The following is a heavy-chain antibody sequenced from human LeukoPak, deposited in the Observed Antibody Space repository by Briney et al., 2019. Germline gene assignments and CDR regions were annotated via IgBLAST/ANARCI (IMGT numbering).Heavy chain of an antibody. J-gene: IGHJ4*02. CDR1: GFTFSSYW. CDR3: ARDTYDTATPRLLNY. V-gene: IGHV3-74*01. Sequence: PGGSLRLSCAASGFTFSSYWMHWVRQALGKGLVWVSRINGDGSSTSYADSVKGRFTISRDNAKNTLYLQMSRLRAEDTAVYYCARDTYDTATPRLLNYWGQGTLVTVSS. D-gene: IGHD5-18*01. CDR2: INGDGSST.